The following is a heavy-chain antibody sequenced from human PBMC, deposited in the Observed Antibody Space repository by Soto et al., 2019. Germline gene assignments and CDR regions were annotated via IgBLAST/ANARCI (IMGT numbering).Heavy chain of an antibody. CDR3: ARRPIFGVVIGENDAFDI. CDR1: GYTFTSYG. CDR2: ISAYNGNT. D-gene: IGHD3-3*01. J-gene: IGHJ3*02. Sequence: ASVKVSCKASGYTFTSYGISRVRQAPGQGLEWMGWISAYNGNTNYAQKLQGRVTMTTDTSTSTAYMELRSLRSDDTAVYYCARRPIFGVVIGENDAFDIWGQGTMVTVSS. V-gene: IGHV1-18*01.